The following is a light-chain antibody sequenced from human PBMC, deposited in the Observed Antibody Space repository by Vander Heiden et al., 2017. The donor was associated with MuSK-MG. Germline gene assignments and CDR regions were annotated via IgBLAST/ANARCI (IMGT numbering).Light chain of an antibody. J-gene: IGKJ4*01. CDR3: QQDNCYSLT. Sequence: DIQMTQSPPTLSASVGDRVTITCRASQSIKNWLAWYQQKPGKAPKVLIFDASSLGSGVPSRFSGSGSGTEFTLTISSLQPDDFATYYCQQDNCYSLTFGGGTKVEV. CDR2: DAS. CDR1: QSIKNW. V-gene: IGKV1-5*01.